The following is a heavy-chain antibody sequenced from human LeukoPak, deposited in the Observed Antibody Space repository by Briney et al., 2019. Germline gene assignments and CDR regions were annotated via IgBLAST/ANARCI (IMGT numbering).Heavy chain of an antibody. CDR1: GASLSNYY. D-gene: IGHD4-17*01. CDR3: ARALRSIRRFDP. V-gene: IGHV4-34*01. CDR2: INHSGST. Sequence: SETLSLTCNVSGASLSNYYWTWIRQPPGKGLEWIGEINHSGSTNYNPSLKSRVTISVDTSKNQFSLKLSSVTAADTAVYYCARALRSIRRFDPWGQGTLVTVSS. J-gene: IGHJ5*02.